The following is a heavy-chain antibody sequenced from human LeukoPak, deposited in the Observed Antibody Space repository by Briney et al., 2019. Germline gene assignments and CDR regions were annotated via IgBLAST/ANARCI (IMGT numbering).Heavy chain of an antibody. CDR3: ARGLRGCSSTSCYYWLDP. J-gene: IGHJ5*02. CDR2: IYHSETT. CDR1: GYSISSAYF. D-gene: IGHD2-2*01. Sequence: PSETLSLTCTVSGYSISSAYFWGWIRQPPGKGLEWIGSIYHSETTSYNPSLRSRVTISVDTSRNLFSPKLSPVTAADTAVYYCARGLRGCSSTSCYYWLDPWGQGTQVTVSS. V-gene: IGHV4-38-2*02.